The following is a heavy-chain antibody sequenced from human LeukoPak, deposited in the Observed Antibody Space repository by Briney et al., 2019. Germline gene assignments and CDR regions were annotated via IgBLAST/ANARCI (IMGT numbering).Heavy chain of an antibody. CDR3: AGGSCSGGRCHTYNWFDP. Sequence: GGSLRLSCAASGFTFSTYWMSWVRQAPGKGLEWVANIKQDGSEKNYEDSVKGRFTISRDNAKNSLYLQMNSLRAEDTAVYYCAGGSCSGGRCHTYNWFDPWGQGTLVTVSS. V-gene: IGHV3-7*03. CDR2: IKQDGSEK. J-gene: IGHJ5*02. D-gene: IGHD2-15*01. CDR1: GFTFSTYW.